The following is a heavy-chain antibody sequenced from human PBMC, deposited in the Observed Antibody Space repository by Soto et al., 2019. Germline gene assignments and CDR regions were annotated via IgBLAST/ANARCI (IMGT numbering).Heavy chain of an antibody. V-gene: IGHV4-39*01. J-gene: IGHJ5*02. Sequence: SETLSLTCTVSGGSISSSSYYWGWIRLPPGKGLEWIGSIYYSGSTYYNPSLKSRVTISVDTSKNQFSLKLSSVTAADTAVYYCERVYYFILTGYYKGVGWCEPWGQGTQVTVYS. CDR3: ERVYYFILTGYYKGVGWCEP. CDR1: GGSISSSSYY. CDR2: IYYSGST. D-gene: IGHD3-9*01.